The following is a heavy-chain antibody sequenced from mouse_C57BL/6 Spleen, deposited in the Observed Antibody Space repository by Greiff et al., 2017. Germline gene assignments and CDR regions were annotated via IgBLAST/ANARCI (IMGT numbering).Heavy chain of an antibody. D-gene: IGHD1-1*01. CDR3: ASSPDYGSSYYYAMDY. J-gene: IGHJ4*01. CDR1: GFSLTSYG. Sequence: VQVVESGPGLVAPSQSLSITCTVSGFSLTSYGVDWVRQSPGKGLEWLGVIWGVGSTNYNSALKSRLSISKDNSKSQVFLKMNSLQTDDTAMYYCASSPDYGSSYYYAMDYWGQGTSVTVSS. V-gene: IGHV2-6*01. CDR2: IWGVGST.